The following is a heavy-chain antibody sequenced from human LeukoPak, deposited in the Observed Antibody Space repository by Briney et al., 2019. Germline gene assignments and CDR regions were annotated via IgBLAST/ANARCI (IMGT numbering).Heavy chain of an antibody. CDR1: GFTFSSYA. CDR3: AKGTGGSSWSPFDY. Sequence: GGSLRLSCAPSGFTFSSYAMSWVRQAPGKGLEWVSAISGSGGSTYYADSVKGRFTISRDNSKNTLYLQMNSLRAEDTAVYYCAKGTGGSSWSPFDYWGQGTLVTVSS. D-gene: IGHD6-13*01. CDR2: ISGSGGST. V-gene: IGHV3-23*01. J-gene: IGHJ4*02.